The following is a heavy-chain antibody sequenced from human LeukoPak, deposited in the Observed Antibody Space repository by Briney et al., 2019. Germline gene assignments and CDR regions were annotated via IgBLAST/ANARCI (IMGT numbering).Heavy chain of an antibody. D-gene: IGHD3-10*01. CDR1: GGSISSYY. J-gene: IGHJ4*02. CDR2: IYYSGST. CDR3: ARAMVRGVIISWGLDYFDY. Sequence: PSETLSLTCTVSGGSISSYYWSWIRQPPGKGLEWIGYIYYSGSTNYNPSLKSRVTISVDTSKNQFSLKLSSVTAADTAVYYCARAMVRGVIISWGLDYFDYWGQGTLVTVSP. V-gene: IGHV4-59*01.